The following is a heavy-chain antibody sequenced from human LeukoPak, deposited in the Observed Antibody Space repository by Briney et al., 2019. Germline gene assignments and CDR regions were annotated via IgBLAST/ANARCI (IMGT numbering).Heavy chain of an antibody. D-gene: IGHD4-23*01. Sequence: PGGSLRLSCAAYAFTFSCYAMSWVRQAPGKGLEWVSAIGPSGASTYYTDSVKGRFTISRDNSKNTLYLQMNSLRAEDTAVYYCAKKGGNSGFFDSWGQGTLVTVSS. CDR1: AFTFSCYA. CDR2: IGPSGAST. J-gene: IGHJ4*02. V-gene: IGHV3-23*01. CDR3: AKKGGNSGFFDS.